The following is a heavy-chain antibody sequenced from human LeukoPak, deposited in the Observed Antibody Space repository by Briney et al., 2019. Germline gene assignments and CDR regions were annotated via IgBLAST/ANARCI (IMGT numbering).Heavy chain of an antibody. CDR3: AESGYYDSSGYYYLDY. Sequence: ASVTVSCTTSGYSENFYGITWVRQVAGQGLEWMGWISAQHGQTEYAPNSQDRVTMTTDTYTNTAYMELRSLRSDDTAVYYCAESGYYDSSGYYYLDYWGQGTLVTVSS. V-gene: IGHV1-18*01. J-gene: IGHJ4*02. CDR2: ISAQHGQT. D-gene: IGHD3-22*01. CDR1: GYSENFYG.